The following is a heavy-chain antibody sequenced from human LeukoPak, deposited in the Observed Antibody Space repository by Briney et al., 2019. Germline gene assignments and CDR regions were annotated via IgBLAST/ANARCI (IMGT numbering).Heavy chain of an antibody. D-gene: IGHD6-13*01. J-gene: IGHJ5*02. Sequence: GSSVKVSCKASGGTFSSYAISWVRQAPGQGLEWMGRIIPILGIANYAQKFQGRVTITADKSTSTAYMELSSLRSEDTAVYYCARGSNSSSWYNLFDPWGQGTLVTLSS. CDR2: IIPILGIA. CDR3: ARGSNSSSWYNLFDP. CDR1: GGTFSSYA. V-gene: IGHV1-69*04.